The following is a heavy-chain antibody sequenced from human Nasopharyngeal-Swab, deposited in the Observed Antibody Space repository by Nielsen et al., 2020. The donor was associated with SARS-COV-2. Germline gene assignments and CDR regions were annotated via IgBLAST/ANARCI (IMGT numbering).Heavy chain of an antibody. CDR3: ARGYYYDSSGYYYDY. D-gene: IGHD3-22*01. J-gene: IGHJ4*02. V-gene: IGHV4-39*07. Sequence: SETLSLTCTVSGGSISSSSYYWGWIRQPPGKGLEWIGSIYYSGSTYYNPSLKSRVTISVDTSKNQFSLKLSSVTAADTAVYYCARGYYYDSSGYYYDYWGQGTLVTVSS. CDR1: GGSISSSSYY. CDR2: IYYSGST.